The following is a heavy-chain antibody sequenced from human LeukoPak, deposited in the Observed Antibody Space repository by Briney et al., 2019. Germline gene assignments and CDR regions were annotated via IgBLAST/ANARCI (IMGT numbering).Heavy chain of an antibody. CDR1: GGPFSGYY. CDR3: ARGTGSGSYYNVPYYYYYYMDV. V-gene: IGHV4-34*01. D-gene: IGHD3-10*01. J-gene: IGHJ6*03. Sequence: SETLSLTCAVYGGPFSGYYWRWIPQRPGKGLEGIGDINHSGSTNYNPSLKSRVTISVDTSKNQFSLKLSSVTAADTAVYYCARGTGSGSYYNVPYYYYYYMDVWGKGTTVIVSS. CDR2: INHSGST.